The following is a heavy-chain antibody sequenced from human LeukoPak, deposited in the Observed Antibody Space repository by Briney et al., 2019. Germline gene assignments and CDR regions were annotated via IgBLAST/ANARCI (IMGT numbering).Heavy chain of an antibody. Sequence: RGSLRLSRAASGFTFSSYAMHWVRQAPGKGLEWVAVISYDGSNKYYADSVKGRFTISRDNSKNTLYLQMNSLRAEDTAVYYCARDDYYGSGSYSGTFDYWGQGTLVTVSS. D-gene: IGHD3-10*01. CDR1: GFTFSSYA. CDR3: ARDDYYGSGSYSGTFDY. J-gene: IGHJ4*02. V-gene: IGHV3-30*04. CDR2: ISYDGSNK.